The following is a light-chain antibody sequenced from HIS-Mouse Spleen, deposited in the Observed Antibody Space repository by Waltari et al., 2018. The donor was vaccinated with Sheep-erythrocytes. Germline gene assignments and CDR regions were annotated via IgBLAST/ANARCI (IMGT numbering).Light chain of an antibody. J-gene: IGLJ1*01. CDR1: SSDVGCYNY. Sequence: QSALTQPRSVSGSPGQSVTISCTGTSSDVGCYNYVSWYQQHPGKAPKLMIYDVSNPPSGVPDRFDGSKSGNTASLTIAGLQAEDEADYYCCSYAGSYNHVFATGTKVTVL. CDR3: CSYAGSYNHV. CDR2: DVS. V-gene: IGLV2-11*01.